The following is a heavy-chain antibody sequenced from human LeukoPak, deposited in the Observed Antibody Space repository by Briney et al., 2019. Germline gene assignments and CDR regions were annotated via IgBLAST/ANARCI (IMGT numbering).Heavy chain of an antibody. CDR3: ARVGYSGYDQYYFDY. D-gene: IGHD5-12*01. V-gene: IGHV3-11*01. CDR2: ISSSGSTI. Sequence: PGGSLRLSCAASGFTFSDYYMSWIRQAPGKGLEWVSYISSSGSTIYCADSVKGRFTISRDNAKNSLYLQMNSLRAEDTAVYYCARVGYSGYDQYYFDYWGQGTLVTVSS. J-gene: IGHJ4*02. CDR1: GFTFSDYY.